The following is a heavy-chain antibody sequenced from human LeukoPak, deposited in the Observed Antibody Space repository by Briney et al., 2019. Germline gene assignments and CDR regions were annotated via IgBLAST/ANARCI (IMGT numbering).Heavy chain of an antibody. V-gene: IGHV3-7*01. Sequence: GGSLRLSCAGSGFTFSNSWMGWVRQAPGKGLEWVANVQHIGGETYYVDSVKGRFTISRDNAKNSVYLQMNSLGADDTAIYYCARVPPQDRTWFDPWGQGTLVTVSS. CDR1: GFTFSNSW. D-gene: IGHD2-15*01. CDR3: ARVPPQDRTWFDP. J-gene: IGHJ5*02. CDR2: VQHIGGET.